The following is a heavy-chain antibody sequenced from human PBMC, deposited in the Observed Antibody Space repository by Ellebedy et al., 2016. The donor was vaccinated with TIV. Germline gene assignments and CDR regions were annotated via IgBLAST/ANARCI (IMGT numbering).Heavy chain of an antibody. CDR2: IIPILGIA. V-gene: IGHV1-69*04. CDR3: ARDGTLGMDV. CDR1: GGTFSSYA. J-gene: IGHJ6*02. D-gene: IGHD1-1*01. Sequence: ASVKVSCKASGGTFSSYAISWVRQAPGQGLEWMGRIIPILGIANYAQKFQGRVTITADKSTSTAYMELSSLRSDDTAVYYCARDGTLGMDVWGQGPRSPSP.